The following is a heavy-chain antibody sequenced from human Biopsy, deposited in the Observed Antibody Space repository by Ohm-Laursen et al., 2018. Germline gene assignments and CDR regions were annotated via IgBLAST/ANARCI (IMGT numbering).Heavy chain of an antibody. J-gene: IGHJ4*02. V-gene: IGHV1-8*01. Sequence: ASSVKVSCKASGYTFTSYDINWVRQATGQGLEWMGWMNPNSGNTGYAQKFQGRVTMTRNTSISTAYMGLSSLRSEDTAVYYCARVPSTTRSRDYWGQGTLVTVSS. CDR1: GYTFTSYD. CDR3: ARVPSTTRSRDY. D-gene: IGHD2-2*01. CDR2: MNPNSGNT.